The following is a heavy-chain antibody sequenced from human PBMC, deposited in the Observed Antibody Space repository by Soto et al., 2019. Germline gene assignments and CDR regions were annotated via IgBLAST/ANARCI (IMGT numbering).Heavy chain of an antibody. J-gene: IGHJ6*02. V-gene: IGHV1-8*01. D-gene: IGHD2-15*01. Sequence: ASVKVSCKASGYTFTSYDINWVRQATGQGLEWMGWMNPNGGNTGYAQKFQGIVTMTRNTSISTAYMELSSMRSEDTAVYYCARGRAARSGGRSNDGMDVWGQGTTVTVSS. CDR2: MNPNGGNT. CDR3: ARGRAARSGGRSNDGMDV. CDR1: GYTFTSYD.